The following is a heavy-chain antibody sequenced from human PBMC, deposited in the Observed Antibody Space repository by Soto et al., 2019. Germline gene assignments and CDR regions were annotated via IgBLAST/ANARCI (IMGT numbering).Heavy chain of an antibody. CDR1: GGTFSSYA. D-gene: IGHD3-3*01. V-gene: IGHV1-69*13. Sequence: ASVKVSCKASGGTFSSYAISWVRQAPGQGLEWMGGIIPIFGTANYAQKFQGRVTITADESTSTAYMELSSLRSEDTAVYYCALAATIFGVLDYWGQGTLVTVSS. CDR2: IIPIFGTA. J-gene: IGHJ4*02. CDR3: ALAATIFGVLDY.